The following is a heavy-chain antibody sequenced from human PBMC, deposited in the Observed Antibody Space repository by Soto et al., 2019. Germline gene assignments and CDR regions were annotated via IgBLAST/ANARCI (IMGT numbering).Heavy chain of an antibody. CDR1: VFTFSSYG. D-gene: IGHD6-19*01. Sequence: PGGSVRLSCAASVFTFSSYGMHCVRHSPGKWLEWVAVISYDGSNKYYADSVKGRFTISRDNSKNTLYLQMNSLRAEDTAVYYCAKARGKGYSSGRYYFQHWGQATLVNVS. CDR3: AKARGKGYSSGRYYFQH. J-gene: IGHJ4*02. V-gene: IGHV3-30*18. CDR2: ISYDGSNK.